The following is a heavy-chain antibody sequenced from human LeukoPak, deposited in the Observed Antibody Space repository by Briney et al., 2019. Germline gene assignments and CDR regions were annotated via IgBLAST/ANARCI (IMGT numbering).Heavy chain of an antibody. V-gene: IGHV4-31*03. D-gene: IGHD3-22*01. CDR3: ARRDYYDLYYFDK. J-gene: IGHJ4*02. CDR2: IYYSGST. CDR1: GGSISSGGYY. Sequence: PSETLSLTCTVSGGSISSGGYYWSWIRQHPGKGLEWIGYIYYSGSTYYNPPLKSRVTISVDTSKNQFSLKLSSVTAADTAVYYCARRDYYDLYYFDKWGQGTLVTVSS.